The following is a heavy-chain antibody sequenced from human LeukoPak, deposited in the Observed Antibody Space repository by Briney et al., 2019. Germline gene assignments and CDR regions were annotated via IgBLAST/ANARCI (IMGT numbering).Heavy chain of an antibody. CDR2: VKRKSDGGTT. CDR1: GFTFTDAW. CDR3: ATLYGIDP. Sequence: GGSLRLSCAASGFTFTDAWMSWVRRAPGKGLEWVGHVKRKSDGGTTDYATPVKGRFTISRDDSKNTVSLQMNSLKTEDTAVYYCATLYGIDPWGHGTLVTVSS. D-gene: IGHD2-2*02. J-gene: IGHJ5*02. V-gene: IGHV3-15*01.